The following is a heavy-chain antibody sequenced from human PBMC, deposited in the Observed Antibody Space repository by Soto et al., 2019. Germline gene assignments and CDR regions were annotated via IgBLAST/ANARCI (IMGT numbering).Heavy chain of an antibody. CDR3: TSSLRARRYCSDP. V-gene: IGHV3-21*04. D-gene: IGHD6-6*01. Sequence: ELQLVESGGGLVKPGGSLRLSCAASGFTFSSYSMNWVRQTPGKGLEWVSSISSSSSYIYYADSVKGRFTISRYNAKHSPRFQQNSLRPMDTAVYYSTSSLRARRYCSDPWGQGTLVTVSS. CDR1: GFTFSSYS. J-gene: IGHJ5*02. CDR2: ISSSSSYI.